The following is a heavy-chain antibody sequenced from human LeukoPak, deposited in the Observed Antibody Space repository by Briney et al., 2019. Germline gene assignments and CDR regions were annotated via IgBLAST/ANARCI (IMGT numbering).Heavy chain of an antibody. D-gene: IGHD3-22*01. CDR3: ARDATPPYYSDTIVGAFSL. CDR2: ISTNGYI. Sequence: GGSLRLSCATAGFTFSTYNMNWVRQAPGKGLEWVSSISTNGYIYYKDSVKGRFTTSRDNANNSLYLQMNSLRAEDTAVYYCARDATPPYYSDTIVGAFSLWGQGTMVTVSS. J-gene: IGHJ3*01. V-gene: IGHV3-21*01. CDR1: GFTFSTYN.